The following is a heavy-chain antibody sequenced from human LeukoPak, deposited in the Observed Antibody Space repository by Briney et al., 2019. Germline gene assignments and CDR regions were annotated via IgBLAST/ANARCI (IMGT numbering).Heavy chain of an antibody. Sequence: GGSLRLSCVASGFTFSRHGMNWVRQAPGKGLEWVSGISPSGDIKYYVDSVKGRFTVSRDNSKNTLYLQINSLRAEDTAIYYCAKNGDRGAYCTGGTCYPYFYYYMDVWGKGTTVTI. CDR1: GFTFSRHG. CDR2: ISPSGDIK. V-gene: IGHV3-23*01. CDR3: AKNGDRGAYCTGGTCYPYFYYYMDV. D-gene: IGHD2-15*01. J-gene: IGHJ6*03.